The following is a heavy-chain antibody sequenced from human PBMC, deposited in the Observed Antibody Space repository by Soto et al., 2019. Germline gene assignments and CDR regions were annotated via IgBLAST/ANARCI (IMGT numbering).Heavy chain of an antibody. CDR1: GGSISSGGYY. J-gene: IGHJ4*02. CDR3: ARDRPRAGGAHFDY. D-gene: IGHD1-26*01. V-gene: IGHV4-31*03. CDR2: IYYSGST. Sequence: SETLSLTCTVSGGSISSGGYYWSWIRQHPGKGLEWIGYIYYSGSTYYNPSLKSRVTISVDTSKNQFSLKLSSVTAADTAVYYCARDRPRAGGAHFDYWGQGTLVTVSS.